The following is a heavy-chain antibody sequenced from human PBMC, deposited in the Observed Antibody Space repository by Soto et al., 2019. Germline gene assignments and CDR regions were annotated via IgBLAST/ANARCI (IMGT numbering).Heavy chain of an antibody. Sequence: QVQLVQSGAEVKKPGASVKVSCKASGYTFTSYGISWVRQAPGQGLEWMGWISAYNGNTNYAQKLQGRVTMTTDTAASTAYRELRSVRSDDTAVYYCARVVVGASDAFDIWGQGTMVTVSS. D-gene: IGHD2-15*01. CDR3: ARVVVGASDAFDI. CDR2: ISAYNGNT. J-gene: IGHJ3*02. V-gene: IGHV1-18*01. CDR1: GYTFTSYG.